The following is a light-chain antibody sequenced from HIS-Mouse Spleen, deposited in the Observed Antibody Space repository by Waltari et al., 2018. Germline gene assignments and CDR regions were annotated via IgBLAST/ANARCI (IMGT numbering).Light chain of an antibody. V-gene: IGKV1-33*01. CDR3: QQYDNLPFT. CDR2: DAS. Sequence: DIQMTQSPPSLSASVGESVTITCQASQDISNYLNWYQQKPGKAPKLLIYDASNLETGVPSRFSGSGSGTDFTFTISSLQPEDIATYYCQQYDNLPFTFGPGTKVDIK. J-gene: IGKJ3*01. CDR1: QDISNY.